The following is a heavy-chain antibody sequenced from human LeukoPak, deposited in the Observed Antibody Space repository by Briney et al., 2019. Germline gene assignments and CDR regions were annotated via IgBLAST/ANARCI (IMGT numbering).Heavy chain of an antibody. V-gene: IGHV1-18*01. CDR1: GYTFTSYG. CDR2: ISAYNGNT. CDR3: ARVTIFGVVGNYYYYYMDV. D-gene: IGHD3-3*01. Sequence: ASVKVSCKASGYTFTSYGISWVRQAPGQGLEWMGWISAYNGNTNYAQKLQGRVTMTTDTSTSTAYMELRSLRSDDTAVYYCARVTIFGVVGNYYYYYMDVWGKGTTVTVS. J-gene: IGHJ6*03.